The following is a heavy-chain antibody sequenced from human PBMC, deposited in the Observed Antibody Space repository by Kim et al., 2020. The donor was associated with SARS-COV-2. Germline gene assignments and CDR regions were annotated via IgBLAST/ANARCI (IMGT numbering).Heavy chain of an antibody. Sequence: GGSLRLSCAASGFTFSNYPMNWVRQAPGKGLEWVSYIGNYGRSIYYADSVKGRFTISRDNANHSLYLQMNSLRDEDTAVYYCVRDVGTGFDVVVLWGR. CDR3: VRDVGTGFDVVVL. D-gene: IGHD7-27*01. J-gene: IGHJ2*01. V-gene: IGHV3-48*02. CDR2: IGNYGRSI. CDR1: GFTFSNYP.